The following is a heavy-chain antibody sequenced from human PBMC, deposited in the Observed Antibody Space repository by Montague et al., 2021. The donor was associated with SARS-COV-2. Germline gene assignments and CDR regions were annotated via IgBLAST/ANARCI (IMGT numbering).Heavy chain of an antibody. J-gene: IGHJ6*02. Sequence: SETLSLTCTVSGGSISSYYWSWIRQPPGKGLEWIGYIYYSGSTNYNPSLKSRVTISVDTSKNQFSLKLSSVTATDTAVYYCARAIGSRYSSGWYYYYYGMDAWGQGTTVTVSS. CDR2: IYYSGST. D-gene: IGHD6-19*01. CDR1: GGSISSYY. CDR3: ARAIGSRYSSGWYYYYYGMDA. V-gene: IGHV4-59*01.